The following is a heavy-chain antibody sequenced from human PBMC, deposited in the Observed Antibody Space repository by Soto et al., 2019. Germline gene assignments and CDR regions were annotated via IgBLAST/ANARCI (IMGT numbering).Heavy chain of an antibody. CDR3: TRLAYGTAMVSWFDP. V-gene: IGHV3-73*01. J-gene: IGHJ5*02. D-gene: IGHD5-18*01. CDR1: GFTFSGSA. CDR2: IRSKANSYAT. Sequence: PGGSLRLSCAASGFTFSGSAMHWVRQASGKGLEWVGRIRSKANSYATAYAASVKGRFTISRDDSKNTAYLQMNSLKTEDTAVYYCTRLAYGTAMVSWFDPWGQGTLVTVSS.